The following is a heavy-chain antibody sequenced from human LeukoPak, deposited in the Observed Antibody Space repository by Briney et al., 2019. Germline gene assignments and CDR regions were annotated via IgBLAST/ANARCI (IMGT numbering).Heavy chain of an antibody. CDR1: GFTFSSYA. CDR2: ISSSGRNT. CDR3: AKRDRPCSGDCSAPYYFDY. V-gene: IGHV3-23*01. J-gene: IGHJ4*02. D-gene: IGHD2-21*02. Sequence: GGSLRLSCAASGFTFSSYAMSWVRQAPGKGLEWVSPISSSGRNTYYADSVKGRFTISRDNSINTLYLQMSSLRAEDTAVYYCAKRDRPCSGDCSAPYYFDYWGQGTLVTVSS.